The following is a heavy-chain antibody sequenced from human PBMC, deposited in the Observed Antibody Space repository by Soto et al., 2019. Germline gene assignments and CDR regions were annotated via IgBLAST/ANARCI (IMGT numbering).Heavy chain of an antibody. CDR3: ARAWAPKANWFDP. V-gene: IGHV1-46*01. J-gene: IGHJ5*02. CDR1: GYTFTNYY. D-gene: IGHD1-26*01. Sequence: QVQLVQSGTEVKKPGASVKVSCKASGYTFTNYYIHWVRQAPGQGLEWMGVINPIGGTTTYAQKFQDRVTMTRDTSTSTVSMELSSLRSDDTAVYYCARAWAPKANWFDPWGQGILVTVSS. CDR2: INPIGGTT.